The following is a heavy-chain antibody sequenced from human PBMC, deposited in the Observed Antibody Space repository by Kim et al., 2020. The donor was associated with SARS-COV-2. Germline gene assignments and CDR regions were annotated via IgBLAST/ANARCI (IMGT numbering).Heavy chain of an antibody. Sequence: ASVKVSCKASGYTFTSYYMHWVRQAPGQGLEWMGIINPSGGSTSYAQKFQGRVTMTRDTSTSTVYMELSSLRSEDTAVYYCAREGGGGSSSWYQEYYGMDVWGQGTTVTVSS. CDR2: INPSGGST. CDR3: AREGGGGSSSWYQEYYGMDV. V-gene: IGHV1-46*01. J-gene: IGHJ6*02. D-gene: IGHD6-13*01. CDR1: GYTFTSYY.